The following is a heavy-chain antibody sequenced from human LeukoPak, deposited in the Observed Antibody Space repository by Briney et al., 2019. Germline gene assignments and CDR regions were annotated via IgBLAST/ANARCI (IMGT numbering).Heavy chain of an antibody. J-gene: IGHJ5*02. CDR1: GFTFSDYY. CDR2: ISSSGSTI. Sequence: PGGSLRLSCAASGFTFSDYYMSWIRQAPGKGLEWVSYISSSGSTIYYADSVKGRFTISRDNAKNSLYLQMNSLRAEDTAVYYCARDWRYYDSSGHYHWGQGTLVTVSS. CDR3: ARDWRYYDSSGHYH. V-gene: IGHV3-11*01. D-gene: IGHD3-22*01.